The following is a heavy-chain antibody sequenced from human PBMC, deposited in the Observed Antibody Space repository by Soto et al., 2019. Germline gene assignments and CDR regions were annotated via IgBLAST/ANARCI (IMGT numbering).Heavy chain of an antibody. J-gene: IGHJ6*02. D-gene: IGHD3-16*01. Sequence: ASVKVSCKASGYTFSAYYIHWVRQAPGQGLEWLGWINPNSRGTKYAENFQGRVTLTRDTSISTAYMELSRLRSDDSAVYFCTTDPPSWDYYGMDVWGQGHTVTVSS. CDR1: GYTFSAYY. CDR3: TTDPPSWDYYGMDV. CDR2: INPNSRGT. V-gene: IGHV1-2*02.